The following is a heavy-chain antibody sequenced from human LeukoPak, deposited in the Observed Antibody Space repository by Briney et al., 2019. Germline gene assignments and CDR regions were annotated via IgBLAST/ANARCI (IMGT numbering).Heavy chain of an antibody. V-gene: IGHV3-66*01. CDR3: ARTGTDSSGWFNYYYYMDV. CDR1: GFTVSSHY. J-gene: IGHJ6*03. D-gene: IGHD6-19*01. Sequence: GGSLRLSCAASGFTVSSHYMSWVRQAPGKGLEWVSVIYSGGSTYYADSVKGRFTISRDNSKNTLYLQMNSLRAEDTAVYYCARTGTDSSGWFNYYYYMDVWGKGTTVTVSS. CDR2: IYSGGST.